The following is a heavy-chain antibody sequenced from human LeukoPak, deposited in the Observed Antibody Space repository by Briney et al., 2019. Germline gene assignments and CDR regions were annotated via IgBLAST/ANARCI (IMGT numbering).Heavy chain of an antibody. Sequence: GGSLRLSCAASGFTFSSYSMNWVRQAPGKGLEWVSSISSSSSYIYYADSVKGRFTISRDNAKNSLNLQMNSLRAEDTAVYYCARDNCSSTSCYGGNWFDPWGQGTLVTVSS. D-gene: IGHD2-2*01. CDR1: GFTFSSYS. CDR2: ISSSSSYI. V-gene: IGHV3-21*01. J-gene: IGHJ5*02. CDR3: ARDNCSSTSCYGGNWFDP.